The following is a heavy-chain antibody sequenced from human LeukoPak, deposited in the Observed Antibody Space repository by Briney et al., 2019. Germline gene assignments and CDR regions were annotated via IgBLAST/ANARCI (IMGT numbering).Heavy chain of an antibody. Sequence: GGSLRLSCAASGFTFSNYWMSWVRQAPGKGLEWVANIKQDGSESNYVGSVKGRFTISRDNAKNSLYLQMNSLRAEDTAVYYCAKDSYSKGDYWGQGTLVTVSS. CDR3: AKDSYSKGDY. J-gene: IGHJ4*02. CDR2: IKQDGSES. CDR1: GFTFSNYW. D-gene: IGHD4-11*01. V-gene: IGHV3-7*05.